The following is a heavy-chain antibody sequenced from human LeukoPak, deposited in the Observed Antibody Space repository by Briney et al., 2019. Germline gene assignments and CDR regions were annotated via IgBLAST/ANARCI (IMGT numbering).Heavy chain of an antibody. J-gene: IGHJ4*02. CDR1: GFTFSSYD. D-gene: IGHD3-22*01. V-gene: IGHV3-13*01. Sequence: GFLRLSCAASGFTFSSYDMHWVRQGTGKGLEWVSAIGTAGATFYAGSVKGRFTISRENAKDSLYLQMNSLRAGDTAVYYCANKAGVVITTGFDYWGQGTLVTVSS. CDR2: IGTAGAT. CDR3: ANKAGVVITTGFDY.